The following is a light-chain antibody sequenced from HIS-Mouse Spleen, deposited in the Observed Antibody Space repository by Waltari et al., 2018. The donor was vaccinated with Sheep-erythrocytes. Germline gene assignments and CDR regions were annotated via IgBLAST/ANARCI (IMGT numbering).Light chain of an antibody. Sequence: DIQMTQSPSSLSASVGDRVTITCRASQSISSYLNWYQQKPGKAPKLLIYAASSLQSGVPSRFSGSGSGTDFTLTISSLQPEDFATYYCQQSYSTTQFTFGGGTKVEIK. CDR3: QQSYSTTQFT. CDR2: AAS. J-gene: IGKJ4*01. V-gene: IGKV1-39*01. CDR1: QSISSY.